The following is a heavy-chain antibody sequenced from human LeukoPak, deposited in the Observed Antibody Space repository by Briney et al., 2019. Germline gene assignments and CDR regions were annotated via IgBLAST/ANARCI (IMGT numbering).Heavy chain of an antibody. J-gene: IGHJ5*02. Sequence: ASVKVSCKASGGTFSSYAISWVRQAPGQGLEWMGGIIPIFGTANYAQEFQGRVTITADESTSTAYMELSSLRSEDTAVYYCAREGCSSTSCYGGWFDPWGQGTLVTVSS. D-gene: IGHD2-2*01. CDR3: AREGCSSTSCYGGWFDP. CDR2: IIPIFGTA. V-gene: IGHV1-69*13. CDR1: GGTFSSYA.